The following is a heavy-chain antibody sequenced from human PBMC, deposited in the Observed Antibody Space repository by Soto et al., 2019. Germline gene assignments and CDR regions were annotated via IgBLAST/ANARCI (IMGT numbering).Heavy chain of an antibody. Sequence: QVQLVQSGAEVKKPGSSVKVSCKASGGTFSSYAISWVRQAPGQGLEWMGGIIPIFGTANYVQKFQGRVTITADESTSTAYMELSSLRSEDTAVYYCARVRVNYDILTGYHYYYGMDVWGQGTTVTVSS. CDR3: ARVRVNYDILTGYHYYYGMDV. D-gene: IGHD3-9*01. J-gene: IGHJ6*02. CDR2: IIPIFGTA. V-gene: IGHV1-69*01. CDR1: GGTFSSYA.